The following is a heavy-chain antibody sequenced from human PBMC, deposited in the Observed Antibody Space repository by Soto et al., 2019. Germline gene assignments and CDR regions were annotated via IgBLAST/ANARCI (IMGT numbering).Heavy chain of an antibody. Sequence: EASVKVSCKASGYTFTSYGISWVRQAPGQGLEWMGWISAYNGNTNYAQKIQGRVTMTTDTSTSTAYMELRSLRSDDTAVYYCARVLAFGVVIIGAFDIWGQGTMVTVSS. CDR3: ARVLAFGVVIIGAFDI. D-gene: IGHD3-3*01. CDR1: GYTFTSYG. J-gene: IGHJ3*02. CDR2: ISAYNGNT. V-gene: IGHV1-18*01.